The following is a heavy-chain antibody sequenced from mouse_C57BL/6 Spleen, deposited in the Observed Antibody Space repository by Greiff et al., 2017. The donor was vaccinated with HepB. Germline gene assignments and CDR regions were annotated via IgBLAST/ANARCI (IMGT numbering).Heavy chain of an antibody. V-gene: IGHV1-26*01. J-gene: IGHJ1*03. CDR1: GYTFTDYY. CDR2: IDPNNGGT. Sequence: QLQQSGPELVKPGASVKISCKASGYTFTDYYMNWVKQSHGKSLEWIGDIDPNNGGTSYNQKFKGKATLTVDKSSSTAYMELRSLTSEDSAVYYCATPSGSSLSYWYFDVWGTRTTVTVSS. D-gene: IGHD1-1*01. CDR3: ATPSGSSLSYWYFDV.